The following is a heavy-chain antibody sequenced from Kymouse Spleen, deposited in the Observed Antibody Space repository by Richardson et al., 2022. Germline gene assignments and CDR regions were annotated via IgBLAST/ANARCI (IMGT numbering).Heavy chain of an antibody. V-gene: IGHV4-34*01. J-gene: IGHJ6*02. D-gene: IGHD4-11,IGHD4-11*01. CDR1: GGSFSGYY. Sequence: QVQLQQWGAGLLKPSETLSLTCAVYGGSFSGYYWSWIRQPPGKGLEWIGEINHSGSTNYNPSLKSRVTISVDTSKNQFSLKLSSVTAADTAVYYCARVYSNYYGMDVWGQGTTVTVSS. CDR2: INHSGST. CDR3: ARVYSNYYGMDV.